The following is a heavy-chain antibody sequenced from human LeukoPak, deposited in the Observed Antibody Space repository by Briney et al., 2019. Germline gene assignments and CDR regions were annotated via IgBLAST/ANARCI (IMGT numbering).Heavy chain of an antibody. V-gene: IGHV3-7*03. CDR2: IKQDGSEK. Sequence: GGSLRLSCAASGFTFSSYWMSWVRQAPGKGLEWVANIKQDGSEKYYVDSVKGRFTISRDNAKNSLYLQMNSLRAEDTAIYYCAKDLSGVSCSDYWGQGTLVTVSS. D-gene: IGHD2-15*01. CDR3: AKDLSGVSCSDY. J-gene: IGHJ4*02. CDR1: GFTFSSYW.